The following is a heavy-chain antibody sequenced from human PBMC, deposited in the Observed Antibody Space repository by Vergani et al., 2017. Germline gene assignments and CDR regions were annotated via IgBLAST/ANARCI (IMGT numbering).Heavy chain of an antibody. Sequence: QVQLQESGPGLVKPSQTLSLTCSVSGATLSSGGSYWTWIRQHPGRGLEWIGSLSTTGGATHASHNPSLKSRVSISVDTSKSQFSLRLTSVTAADSAIYYCAGDTHSWQRADRWGQGLLVSVSS. CDR3: AGDTHSWQRADR. CDR2: LSTTGGA. D-gene: IGHD6-13*01. V-gene: IGHV4-31*03. J-gene: IGHJ5*02. CDR1: GATLSSGGSY.